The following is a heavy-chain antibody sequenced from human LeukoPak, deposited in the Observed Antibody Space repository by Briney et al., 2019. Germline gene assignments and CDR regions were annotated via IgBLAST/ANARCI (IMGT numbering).Heavy chain of an antibody. CDR1: GFTFSSYA. J-gene: IGHJ4*02. Sequence: GGSLRLSCSASGFTFSSYAMHWVRQAPGNALEYLSAISSNGGNTYYADSVKGRFTISRDNSKNTLYLQMSSLRAEDTAVYYCVKVGKYCSSTSCYVRHYYFDYWGQGTLVTVSS. CDR2: ISSNGGNT. CDR3: VKVGKYCSSTSCYVRHYYFDY. D-gene: IGHD2-2*01. V-gene: IGHV3-64D*06.